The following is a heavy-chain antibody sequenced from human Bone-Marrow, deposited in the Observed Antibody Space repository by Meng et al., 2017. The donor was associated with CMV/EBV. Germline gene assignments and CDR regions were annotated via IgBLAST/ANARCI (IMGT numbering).Heavy chain of an antibody. J-gene: IGHJ4*02. Sequence: GESLKISCAASGFTFSSFGMHWVRQAPGKGLEWVAFILYDGSNEYYADSVKGRFIIFRDNSKNTLYLQMNSLKPEDTAVFYCTKDVKFGDFDYWGQGTRVTGSS. CDR3: TKDVKFGDFDY. D-gene: IGHD3-16*01. CDR2: ILYDGSNE. CDR1: GFTFSSFG. V-gene: IGHV3-30*18.